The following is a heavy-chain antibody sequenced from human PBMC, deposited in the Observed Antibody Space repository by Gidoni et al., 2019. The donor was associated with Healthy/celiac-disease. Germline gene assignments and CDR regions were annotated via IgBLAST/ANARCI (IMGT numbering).Heavy chain of an antibody. D-gene: IGHD3-22*01. Sequence: QAQLVQSGAEVTMPGSSVKVSCKASGDTFSSYPISWVRQAPGQGLEWMGGIIPIFGTANYAQKFQGRVTITADESTSTAYMELSSLRSEDTAVYYCARVGDYYDSSGTFDYWGQGTLVTVSS. V-gene: IGHV1-69*01. CDR3: ARVGDYYDSSGTFDY. J-gene: IGHJ4*02. CDR1: GDTFSSYP. CDR2: IIPIFGTA.